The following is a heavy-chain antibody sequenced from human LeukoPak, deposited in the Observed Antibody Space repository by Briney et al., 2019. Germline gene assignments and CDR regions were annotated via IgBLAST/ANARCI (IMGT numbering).Heavy chain of an antibody. D-gene: IGHD3-3*01. CDR1: GYTLTELS. Sequence: ASVKLSLKFSGYTLTELSMHLVRQAPGKGLEWMGGFDPEDGETIYAQKFQGRVTMTEDTSTDTAYMELSSLRSEDTAVYYCATMWALRFPNAFDIWGQGTMVTVSS. V-gene: IGHV1-24*01. CDR3: ATMWALRFPNAFDI. J-gene: IGHJ3*02. CDR2: FDPEDGET.